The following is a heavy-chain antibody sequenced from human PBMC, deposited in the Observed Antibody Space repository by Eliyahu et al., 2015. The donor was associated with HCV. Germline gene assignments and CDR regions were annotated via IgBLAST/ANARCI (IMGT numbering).Heavy chain of an antibody. CDR3: ARDREGYCSGGSCYWAPYYYYYGMDV. V-gene: IGHV3-33*01. Sequence: QVQLVESGGGVVQPGRSLRLSCAAXGFTFXXYGMHWVRQAPGKGLEWVAVIWYDGSNKYYADSVKGRFTISRDNSKNTLYLQMNSLRAEDTAVYYCARDREGYCSGGSCYWAPYYYYYGMDVWGQGTTVTVSS. J-gene: IGHJ6*02. CDR2: IWYDGSNK. D-gene: IGHD2-15*01. CDR1: GFTFXXYG.